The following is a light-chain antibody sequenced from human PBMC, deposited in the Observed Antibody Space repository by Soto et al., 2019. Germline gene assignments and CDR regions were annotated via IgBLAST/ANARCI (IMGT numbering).Light chain of an antibody. CDR2: ATS. Sequence: EIVLTQSPGTLSLSPGERATLSCRASQSVDSRFLAWYQKRPGQAPRLLISATSRRATGLPDRFRGSGSGTDFILIISRLEPEDFAVYYCQLYSDPSRYTFGQGTKLEI. J-gene: IGKJ2*01. V-gene: IGKV3-20*01. CDR3: QLYSDPSRYT. CDR1: QSVDSRF.